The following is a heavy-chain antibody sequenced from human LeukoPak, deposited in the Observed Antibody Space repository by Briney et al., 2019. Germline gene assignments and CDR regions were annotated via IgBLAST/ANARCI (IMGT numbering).Heavy chain of an antibody. CDR1: GFTFSSYR. CDR2: ISSSSSYI. D-gene: IGHD6-19*01. CDR3: AREGSGVAGHFDY. Sequence: GGSLRLSCAASGFTFSSYRMNWVRRAPGKGLEWVSSISSSSSYIYYADSVKGRFTISRDNAKNSLYLQMNSLRAEDTAVYYCAREGSGVAGHFDYWGQGTLVTVSS. J-gene: IGHJ4*02. V-gene: IGHV3-21*01.